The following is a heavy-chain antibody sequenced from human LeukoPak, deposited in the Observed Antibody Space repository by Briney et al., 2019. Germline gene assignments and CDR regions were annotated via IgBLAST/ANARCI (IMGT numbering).Heavy chain of an antibody. CDR3: ARDAASGSYYFDY. CDR2: INQDGSEK. Sequence: GGSRRLSCAASGFTFSNYWMTWVRQAPGKGLEWVAYINQDGSEKFYVASVKGRFTISRDSAKNSLYLQMSSLRAEDTALYYCARDAASGSYYFDYWGQGTLVTVSS. V-gene: IGHV3-7*01. J-gene: IGHJ4*02. CDR1: GFTFSNYW. D-gene: IGHD1-26*01.